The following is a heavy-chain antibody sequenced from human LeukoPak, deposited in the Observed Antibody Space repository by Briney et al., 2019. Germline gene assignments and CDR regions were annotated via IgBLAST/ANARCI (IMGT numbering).Heavy chain of an antibody. CDR3: ATPTELVVVNAFDY. J-gene: IGHJ4*02. V-gene: IGHV1-24*01. D-gene: IGHD3-22*01. CDR1: GYTLTELS. CDR2: FDPEDGET. Sequence: GASVKVSCKVSGYTLTELSMHRVRQAPGKGLEWMGGFDPEDGETIYAQKFQGRVTMTEDTSTDTAYMELSSLRSEDTAVYYCATPTELVVVNAFDYWGQGTLVTVSS.